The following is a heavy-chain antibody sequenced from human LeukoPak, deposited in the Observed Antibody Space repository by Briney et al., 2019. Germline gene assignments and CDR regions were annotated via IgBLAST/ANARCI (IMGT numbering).Heavy chain of an antibody. Sequence: GGSLRLSCAASGFTFSDYSMNWVRQAPGEGPEWVCYINAFSSAIYYADSVKGRFTISRDNSKNTVYLQMNSLRAEDTAVYYCARDLLGMDVWGQGTTVTVSS. CDR1: GFTFSDYS. J-gene: IGHJ6*02. CDR3: ARDLLGMDV. V-gene: IGHV3-48*01. CDR2: INAFSSAI.